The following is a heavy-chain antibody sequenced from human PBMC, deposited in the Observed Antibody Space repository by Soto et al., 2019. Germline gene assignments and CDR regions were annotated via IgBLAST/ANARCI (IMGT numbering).Heavy chain of an antibody. Sequence: SLTCTVSCGSISSGGYYWSWIRQHPGKGLEWIGYIYYSGSTYYNPSLKSRVTISVDTSKNQFSLKLSSVTAADTAVYYCASTAAGEDAYFDYWGQGTLVTVSS. D-gene: IGHD6-13*01. CDR1: CGSISSGGYY. CDR2: IYYSGST. V-gene: IGHV4-31*03. CDR3: ASTAAGEDAYFDY. J-gene: IGHJ4*02.